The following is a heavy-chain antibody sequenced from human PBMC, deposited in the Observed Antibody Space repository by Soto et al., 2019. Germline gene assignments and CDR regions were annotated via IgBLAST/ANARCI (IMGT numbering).Heavy chain of an antibody. CDR1: GGSIGTFF. J-gene: IGHJ5*02. D-gene: IGHD3-9*01. CDR3: ARVEVLRYFDWLSNSPGWFDP. CDR2: IYYSGST. V-gene: IGHV4-59*01. Sequence: SETLSLTCAVSGGSIGTFFWTWIRQPPGKGLEWIGYIYYSGSTNYNPSLKSRVTISVDTSKNQFSLKLSSVTAADTAVYYCARVEVLRYFDWLSNSPGWFDPWGQGTLVTVSS.